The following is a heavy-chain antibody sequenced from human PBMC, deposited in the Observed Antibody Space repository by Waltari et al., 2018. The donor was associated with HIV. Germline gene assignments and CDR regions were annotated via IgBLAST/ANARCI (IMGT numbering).Heavy chain of an antibody. CDR2: IIPILGTA. CDR3: ASASSGWLSAGPVYGMDV. CDR1: GGTFSSYA. D-gene: IGHD6-19*01. V-gene: IGHV1-69*13. Sequence: QVQLVQSGAEVKKPGSSVKVSCKASGGTFSSYAISWVRQAPGQGLEWMGGIIPILGTANYAQKVQGRVTITADESTSTAYMELSSLRSEDTAVYYCASASSGWLSAGPVYGMDVWGQGTTVTVSS. J-gene: IGHJ6*02.